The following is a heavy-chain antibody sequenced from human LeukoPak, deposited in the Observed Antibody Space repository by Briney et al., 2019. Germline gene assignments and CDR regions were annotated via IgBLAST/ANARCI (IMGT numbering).Heavy chain of an antibody. Sequence: GGSLRLSCAASGFTFDDYTMHWVRQAPGKGLEWVSLISWDGGSTYYADSVKGRFTISRDNSKNSLYLQMNSLRTEDTALYYCAKDSTDYDSSGFDYWGQGTLVTVSS. CDR2: ISWDGGST. CDR3: AKDSTDYDSSGFDY. D-gene: IGHD3-22*01. CDR1: GFTFDDYT. J-gene: IGHJ4*02. V-gene: IGHV3-43*01.